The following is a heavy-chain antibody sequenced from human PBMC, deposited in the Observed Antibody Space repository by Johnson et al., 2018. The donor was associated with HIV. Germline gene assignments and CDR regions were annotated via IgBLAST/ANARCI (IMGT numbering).Heavy chain of an antibody. CDR1: GFTFSSYG. J-gene: IGHJ3*02. CDR3: AKTGAAAGLKDAFDI. Sequence: QVQLVESGGGVVQPGRSLRLSCVASGFTFSSYGMHWVRQAPGKGLEWVAVISYDGSNKYYADSVKGRFTISRDNSNNTLFLQMNSLRAEDTAVYCCAKTGAAAGLKDAFDIWGQGTMVTVSS. D-gene: IGHD6-13*01. CDR2: ISYDGSNK. V-gene: IGHV3-30*18.